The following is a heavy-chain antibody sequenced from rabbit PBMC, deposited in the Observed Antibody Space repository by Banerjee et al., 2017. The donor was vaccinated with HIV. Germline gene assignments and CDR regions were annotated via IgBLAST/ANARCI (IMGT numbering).Heavy chain of an antibody. CDR3: ARGYSYIGYASATRLDL. V-gene: IGHV1S45*01. CDR2: IDAGSSGST. Sequence: QEQLEESGGGLVQPGGSLTLSCKASGFDFSGFGIGWVRQAPGKGLEWIGCIDAGSSGSTYYATWAKGRFTISKTSSTTVTLQMTSLTAADTATYFCARGYSYIGYASATRLDLWGQGTLVTVS. D-gene: IGHD6-1*01. CDR1: GFDFSGFG. J-gene: IGHJ3*01.